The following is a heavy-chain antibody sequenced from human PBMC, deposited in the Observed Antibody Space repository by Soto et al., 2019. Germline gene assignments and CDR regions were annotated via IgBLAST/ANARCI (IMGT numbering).Heavy chain of an antibody. Sequence: QVQLVQSGAEVKKPGASVKVSCKASGYTFTGYYMHWVRQAPGQGLEWMGWINPNSGGTNYAQKCQGWVTMTRDTSISTAYMELSRLRSDDTAVYYCARTSDFWSGYRTWYYFDYWGQGTLVTVSS. CDR2: INPNSGGT. CDR1: GYTFTGYY. CDR3: ARTSDFWSGYRTWYYFDY. V-gene: IGHV1-2*04. J-gene: IGHJ4*02. D-gene: IGHD3-3*01.